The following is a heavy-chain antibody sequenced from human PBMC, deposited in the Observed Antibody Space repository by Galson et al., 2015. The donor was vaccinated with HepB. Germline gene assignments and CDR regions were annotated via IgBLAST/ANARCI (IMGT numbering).Heavy chain of an antibody. D-gene: IGHD3-10*01. CDR2: IYHSGST. Sequence: SETLSLTCAVSGGSISSSNWWSWVRQPPGKGLEWIGEIYHSGSTNYNPSLKSRVTISVDKSKNQFSLKLSSVTAADTAVYYCARTQYYGSGSYEGYWGQGTLVTVSS. J-gene: IGHJ4*02. CDR1: GGSISSSNW. CDR3: ARTQYYGSGSYEGY. V-gene: IGHV4-4*02.